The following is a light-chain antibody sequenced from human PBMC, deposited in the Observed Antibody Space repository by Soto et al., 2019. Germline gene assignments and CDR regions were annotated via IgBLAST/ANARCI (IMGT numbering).Light chain of an antibody. CDR2: DAT. CDR3: QQRYNWPPYT. J-gene: IGKJ2*01. CDR1: QTVSSY. Sequence: EVVLTQSPATLSLSPGERATLSCRASQTVSSYLAWYQQKPGQAPRLLIYDATNRATGIPARFSGSGSGTDFSLTISSLEPEDFVVYYCQQRYNWPPYTFGQGTKVEIK. V-gene: IGKV3-11*01.